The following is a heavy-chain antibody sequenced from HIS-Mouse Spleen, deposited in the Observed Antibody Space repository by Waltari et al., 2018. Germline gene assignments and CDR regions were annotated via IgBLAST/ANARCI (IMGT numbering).Heavy chain of an antibody. Sequence: QVRLEQSGAEVKKPGYSVKVSGKATGGTFSSYGIRWGRHAPGQGLEWMGRIIPILGIANYAQKFQGRVTITADKSTSTAYMELSSLRSEDTAVYYCARHPEIAAAVGAFDIWGQGTMVTVSS. CDR2: IIPILGIA. V-gene: IGHV1-69*04. J-gene: IGHJ3*02. CDR3: ARHPEIAAAVGAFDI. CDR1: GGTFSSYG. D-gene: IGHD6-13*01.